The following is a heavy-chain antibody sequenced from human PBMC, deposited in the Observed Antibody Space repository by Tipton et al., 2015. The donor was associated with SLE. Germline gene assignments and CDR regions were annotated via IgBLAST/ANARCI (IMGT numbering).Heavy chain of an antibody. Sequence: TLSLTCTVSGGPISSSSYYWGWIRQPPGKGLEWIGSIYYSGSTYYNPSLKSRVSISVDTSKNQFSLKLSSVTVADTAVYYCARRGYCTGGVCSRIAAAGPGYYGMDVWGQGTTVTVSS. CDR3: ARRGYCTGGVCSRIAAAGPGYYGMDV. CDR2: IYYSGST. D-gene: IGHD2-8*02. V-gene: IGHV4-39*07. CDR1: GGPISSSSYY. J-gene: IGHJ6*02.